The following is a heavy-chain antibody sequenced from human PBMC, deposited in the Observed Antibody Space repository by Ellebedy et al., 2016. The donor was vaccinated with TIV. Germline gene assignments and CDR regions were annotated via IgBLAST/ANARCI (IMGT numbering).Heavy chain of an antibody. J-gene: IGHJ5*02. D-gene: IGHD1-1*01. CDR1: GDSISETFYF. Sequence: SETLSLTCSVSGDSISETFYFWAWIRQPPGKGLEWIGDVFHSGSARYNPSLQSRVTISVDTSKNQFSLTLNSVTAADTAVYFCARDRNGLDSFGHEFDPWGQGTLVTVSS. V-gene: IGHV4-39*07. CDR2: VFHSGSA. CDR3: ARDRNGLDSFGHEFDP.